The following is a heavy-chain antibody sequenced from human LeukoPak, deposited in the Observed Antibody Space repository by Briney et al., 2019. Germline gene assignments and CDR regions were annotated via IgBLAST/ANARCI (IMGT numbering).Heavy chain of an antibody. CDR3: AKSRLGTDTSTVHSFSY. J-gene: IGHJ4*02. D-gene: IGHD4-11*01. CDR1: GGSISRFY. V-gene: IGHV4-59*12. Sequence: SETLSLTCTVSGGSISRFYWSWIWQPPGKGLEWIGYFCYSGSTNYNPTLKSRGTMSVDTSKDQVSLKLTSVTAADTAVYYCAKSRLGTDTSTVHSFSYWGQGILVTVSS. CDR2: FCYSGST.